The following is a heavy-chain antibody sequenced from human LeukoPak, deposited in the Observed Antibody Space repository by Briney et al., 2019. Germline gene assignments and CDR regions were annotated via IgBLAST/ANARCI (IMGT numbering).Heavy chain of an antibody. CDR1: GYTFTGYY. CDR2: INPNSGGT. CDR3: ARDHYDFWSGYRLDY. D-gene: IGHD3-3*01. Sequence: GASVKVSCKASGYTFTGYYMHWVRQAPGQGLEWMGWINPNSGGTNYAQKFQGRVTMTRDTSISTAYMELSRLRSDDTAVYYCARDHYDFWSGYRLDYWGQGTLVTVSS. V-gene: IGHV1-2*02. J-gene: IGHJ4*02.